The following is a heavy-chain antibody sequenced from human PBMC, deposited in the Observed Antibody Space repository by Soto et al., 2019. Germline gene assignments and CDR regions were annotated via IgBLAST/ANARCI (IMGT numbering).Heavy chain of an antibody. V-gene: IGHV3-9*01. CDR2: ISWNSGSI. D-gene: IGHD2-2*01. J-gene: IGHJ6*03. CDR3: AKEDIVVVPAAMGVAYYYYYMDV. CDR1: GFTFDDYA. Sequence: GGSLRLSCAASGFTFDDYAMHWVRQAPGKGLEWVSGISWNSGSIGYADSVKGRFTISRDNAKNSLYLQMNSLRAEDTALYYCAKEDIVVVPAAMGVAYYYYYMDVWGKGTTVTVSS.